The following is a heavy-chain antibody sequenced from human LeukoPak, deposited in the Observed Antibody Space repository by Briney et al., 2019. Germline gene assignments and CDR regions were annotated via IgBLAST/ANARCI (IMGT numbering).Heavy chain of an antibody. Sequence: PSATLSLTCTVAGGSIISYYWSLIRQPARERLEWIGRIYTTVSTNYNPSLKSRVTMSVDTSKNPFSLKLSSVTAADTAVYYCARVRSSGYYWGAFDIWGQGTMVTVSS. CDR3: ARVRSSGYYWGAFDI. CDR2: IYTTVST. V-gene: IGHV4-4*07. CDR1: GGSIISYY. D-gene: IGHD3-22*01. J-gene: IGHJ3*02.